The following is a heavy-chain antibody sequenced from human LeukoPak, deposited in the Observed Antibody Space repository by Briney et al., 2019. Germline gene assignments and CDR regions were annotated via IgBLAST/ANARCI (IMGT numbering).Heavy chain of an antibody. CDR2: ISGSGGST. CDR1: GFTFSSYA. D-gene: IGHD2-15*01. CDR3: AKVSLGYCRGGSCYYFDY. Sequence: GGSLRLSCAASGFTFSSYAMSWVRQAPGKGLEWVSAISGSGGSTYYADSVKGRFTISRDNSKNTLYLQMNSLRAEDTAVYYCAKVSLGYCRGGSCYYFDYWGQGTLVTVSS. V-gene: IGHV3-23*01. J-gene: IGHJ4*02.